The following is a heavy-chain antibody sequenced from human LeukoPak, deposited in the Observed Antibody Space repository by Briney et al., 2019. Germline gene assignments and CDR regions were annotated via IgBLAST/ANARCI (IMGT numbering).Heavy chain of an antibody. CDR1: GLIFTNYA. CDR3: ARGYGSGSYYSCPFDY. Sequence: AGGSLRLSCAASGLIFTNYAMHWVRQAPGKGLEYVSAISSAGGRTYYANSVKGRFTISRDNPKNTLSLQMGSLRAEDMAVYYCARGYGSGSYYSCPFDYWGQGTLVTVSS. CDR2: ISSAGGRT. J-gene: IGHJ4*02. D-gene: IGHD3-10*01. V-gene: IGHV3-64*01.